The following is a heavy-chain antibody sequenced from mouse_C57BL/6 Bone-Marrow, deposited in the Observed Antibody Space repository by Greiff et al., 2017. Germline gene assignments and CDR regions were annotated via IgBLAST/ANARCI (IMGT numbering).Heavy chain of an antibody. CDR1: GFTFSDFY. D-gene: IGHD2-4*01. CDR3: ARDSLIPDYDYDVGAMDY. J-gene: IGHJ4*01. V-gene: IGHV7-1*01. Sequence: EVKLVESGGGLVQSGRSLRLSCATSGFTFSDFYMEWVRQAPGKGLEWIAASRNKANDYTTEYSASVKGRFIVSRDTSQSILYLQMKALRADDTAIEYCARDSLIPDYDYDVGAMDYWGQGTSVTVSS. CDR2: SRNKANDYTT.